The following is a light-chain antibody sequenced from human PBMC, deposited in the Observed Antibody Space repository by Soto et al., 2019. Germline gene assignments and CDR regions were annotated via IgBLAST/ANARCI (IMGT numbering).Light chain of an antibody. J-gene: IGLJ3*02. CDR1: SSDVGGYNY. CDR3: SSLRM. V-gene: IGLV2-8*01. CDR2: DVT. Sequence: QSALTQPASVSGSPGQSITISCTGTSSDVGGYNYVFWYQHHPGKAPKLIIYDVTKRPSGVPDRFSGSKSGYTASLTVSGLQAEDEAEYYCSSLRMFGGGTKLTVL.